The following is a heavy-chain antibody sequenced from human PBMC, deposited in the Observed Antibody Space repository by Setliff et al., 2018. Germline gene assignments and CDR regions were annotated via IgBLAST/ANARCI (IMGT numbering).Heavy chain of an antibody. CDR3: ARVFGDNDLPDI. Sequence: SETLSLTCAVYGGSFSGYSWTWIRQPPGKGLEWIGRIHPSGSTNYNPSLKSRVTISVDTSKNHFSLELSSVTAADTAVYYCARVFGDNDLPDIWGRGTMVTVSS. J-gene: IGHJ3*02. V-gene: IGHV4-34*01. D-gene: IGHD2-21*02. CDR2: IHPSGST. CDR1: GGSFSGYS.